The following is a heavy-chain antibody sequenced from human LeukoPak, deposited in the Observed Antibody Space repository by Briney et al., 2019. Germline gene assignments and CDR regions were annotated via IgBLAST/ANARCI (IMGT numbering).Heavy chain of an antibody. CDR2: IYPSDSDT. CDR1: GYSSASYW. CDR3: ARHTKYSSSSRVFEY. V-gene: IGHV5-51*01. J-gene: IGHJ4*02. D-gene: IGHD6-6*01. Sequence: PGESLKISCKGSGYSSASYWIGWVRQMPGKGLEWMGIIYPSDSDTRYSPSFQGQVTISVDKSISTAYLQWSSLKASDTAMYYCARHTKYSSSSRVFEYWGQGTLVTVSS.